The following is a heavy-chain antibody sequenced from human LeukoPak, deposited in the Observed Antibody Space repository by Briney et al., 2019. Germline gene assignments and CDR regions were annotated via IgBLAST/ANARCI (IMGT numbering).Heavy chain of an antibody. CDR2: ISGYNGNT. CDR1: VYIFSTYG. D-gene: IGHD6-19*01. CDR3: VRRRSEEFDFDC. Sequence: GASVKVSCKPSVYIFSTYGISWVRQAPGQGLEWMGCISGYNGNTNYAQKLQGRVTMTTDTSTSTAYMELRSLRSDDTAVYYCVRRRSEEFDFDCWGQGTLVTVSS. J-gene: IGHJ4*02. V-gene: IGHV1-18*01.